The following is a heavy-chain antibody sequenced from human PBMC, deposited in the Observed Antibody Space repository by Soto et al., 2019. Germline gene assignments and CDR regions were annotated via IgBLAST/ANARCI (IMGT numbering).Heavy chain of an antibody. D-gene: IGHD3-22*01. CDR2: IYYSGST. V-gene: IGHV4-59*08. J-gene: IGHJ4*02. Sequence: SETLSLTCTVSGGSISSYDWSWIRQPPGKGLEWIGYIYYSGSTTYSPSLKSRVTISVDTSKNQFSLKLDSVTAADTAVYYCARLGGYYQAFDQWGQGSLVTVS. CDR1: GGSISSYD. CDR3: ARLGGYYQAFDQ.